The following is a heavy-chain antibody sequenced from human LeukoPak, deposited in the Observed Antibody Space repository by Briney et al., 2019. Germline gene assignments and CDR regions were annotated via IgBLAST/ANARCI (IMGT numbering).Heavy chain of an antibody. D-gene: IGHD1-14*01. Sequence: SETLSLTCTVSGGSISSYYWSWIRQPPGKGLEWIGYIYYTGSTDYNPSLKSRVAISVDTSKDQFSLKLSSVTAADTAVYYCAYNRNFALDNWGQGTLVTVSS. CDR1: GGSISSYY. CDR2: IYYTGST. V-gene: IGHV4-59*01. J-gene: IGHJ4*02. CDR3: AYNRNFALDN.